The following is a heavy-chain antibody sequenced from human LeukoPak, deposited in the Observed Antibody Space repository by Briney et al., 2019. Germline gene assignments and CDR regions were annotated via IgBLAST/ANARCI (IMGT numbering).Heavy chain of an antibody. V-gene: IGHV3-11*01. D-gene: IGHD3-22*01. Sequence: PGGSLRLSCAASGFNFSDHYMSWVRHTPGRPLEWFSYISGSGATLHHADSVKGRFTISRDNAKNSLSLQMNSLRAEDTALYYCARALYGSSGYYDYWGQGILVTVSS. CDR1: GFNFSDHY. CDR2: ISGSGATL. CDR3: ARALYGSSGYYDY. J-gene: IGHJ4*02.